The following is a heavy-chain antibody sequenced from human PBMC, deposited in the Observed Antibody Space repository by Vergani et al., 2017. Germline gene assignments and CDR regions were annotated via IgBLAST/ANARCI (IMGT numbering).Heavy chain of an antibody. V-gene: IGHV4-34*01. CDR2: INHSGST. CDR3: ARGLSHGDSRRGDWFDP. D-gene: IGHD3-10*01. CDR1: GGSFSGYY. J-gene: IGHJ5*02. Sequence: QVQLQQWGAGLLKPSETLSLTCAVYGGSFSGYYWSWIRQPPGKGLGWIGEINHSGSTNYNPSLKSRVTISVDTSKNPVSLKLCSVTAADTAGYYCARGLSHGDSRRGDWFDPWGQGTLVTVSS.